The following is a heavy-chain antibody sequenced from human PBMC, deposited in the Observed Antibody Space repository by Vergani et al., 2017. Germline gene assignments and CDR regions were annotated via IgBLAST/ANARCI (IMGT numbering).Heavy chain of an antibody. V-gene: IGHV3-23*01. Sequence: EVQLLESGGDLVQPGGSLRLSCAASGFTFIMHAMSWVRQAPGKWLEWVSTLSASDRRTHYADSVKGRFTMSRNNDKNTVYQQMDRLRVEDTATYYCARLSLRFAKFYYMDVWGRGTTVSVSS. CDR2: LSASDRRT. J-gene: IGHJ6*03. CDR1: GFTFIMHA. D-gene: IGHD4-17*01. CDR3: ARLSLRFAKFYYMDV.